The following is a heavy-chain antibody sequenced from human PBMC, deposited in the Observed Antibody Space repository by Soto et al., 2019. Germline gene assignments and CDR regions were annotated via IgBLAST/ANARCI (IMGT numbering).Heavy chain of an antibody. V-gene: IGHV1-2*02. CDR3: ARGAQGFFPGSGIYFYFDH. Sequence: AASVKVSCKTSGYIFTDHLIHWVRQSPGQGLQWVGWVHSDSGGTNVAQAFQDRGTMTADTSITTAYMDLARLRPDDTAIFYCARGAQGFFPGSGIYFYFDHWGQGTPVTVSS. J-gene: IGHJ4*02. CDR1: GYIFTDHL. CDR2: VHSDSGGT. D-gene: IGHD3-22*01.